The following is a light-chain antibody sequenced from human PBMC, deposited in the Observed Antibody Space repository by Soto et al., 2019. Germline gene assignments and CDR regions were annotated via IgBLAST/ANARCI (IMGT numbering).Light chain of an antibody. V-gene: IGKV1-5*01. CDR3: QQYNTYPVT. CDR1: QSISSW. Sequence: DIQMTQSPSTLSASVGDRVTITCRASQSISSWLAWYQQKPGKAPRLVIHDASSLGSGVPSRFSGSESGTEFTLTTRSLHPDDFATYYCQQYNTYPVTFGQGTKVDIK. CDR2: DAS. J-gene: IGKJ1*01.